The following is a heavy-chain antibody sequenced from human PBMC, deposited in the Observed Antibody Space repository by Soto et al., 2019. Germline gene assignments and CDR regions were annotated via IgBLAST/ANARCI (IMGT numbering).Heavy chain of an antibody. J-gene: IGHJ4*02. Sequence: GGSLRLSCAASGFTFSSYSMNWVRQAPGKGLEWVSYISSSGSTIYYADSVEGRFTISRDNAKNSLYLQMNSLRDEDTAVYYCARDLRMVYAIDFDYWGQGTLVTVSS. CDR3: ARDLRMVYAIDFDY. CDR1: GFTFSSYS. CDR2: ISSSGSTI. D-gene: IGHD2-8*01. V-gene: IGHV3-48*02.